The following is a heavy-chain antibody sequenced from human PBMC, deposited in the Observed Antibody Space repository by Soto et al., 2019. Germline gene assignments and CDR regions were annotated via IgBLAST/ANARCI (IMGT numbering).Heavy chain of an antibody. CDR1: GYTFRSYD. J-gene: IGHJ5*01. D-gene: IGHD3-10*01. Sequence: QVQLVQSGAEVKKPGASVKVSCTGSGYTFRSYDIHWVRQATGQGLEWMGWVNPNTGNTGYAQKFQGRVTMTRDMSKSSAYMEVNSRTSEDTAIYYCARAYGAGAFDFWGQGTLVSVSS. CDR2: VNPNTGNT. CDR3: ARAYGAGAFDF. V-gene: IGHV1-8*01.